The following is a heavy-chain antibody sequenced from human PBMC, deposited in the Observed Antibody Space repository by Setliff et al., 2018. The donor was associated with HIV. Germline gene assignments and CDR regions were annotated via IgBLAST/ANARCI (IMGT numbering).Heavy chain of an antibody. CDR2: IKQDESEI. Sequence: GGSLRLSCAASGFTFNKYWMTWVRQAPGKGLEWLANIKQDESEIYYVDSVRGRFTVSRDNARNSLYLQMNSLRAEDTAIYYCARIYRSSWPFDACDIWGQGTMVTVSS. D-gene: IGHD6-6*01. V-gene: IGHV3-7*03. CDR3: ARIYRSSWPFDACDI. J-gene: IGHJ3*02. CDR1: GFTFNKYW.